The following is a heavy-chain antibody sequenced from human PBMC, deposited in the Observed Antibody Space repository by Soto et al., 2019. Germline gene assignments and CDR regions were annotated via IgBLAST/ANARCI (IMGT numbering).Heavy chain of an antibody. CDR3: AHRAVLCSGGTCYSPPFDF. Sequence: QITLKESGPTLVKPTQTLTLTCTFSGFSLTTTGVGVGWIRQPPGKALEWLAIIYWDDDKRYSPSLKSRLTTTXDXXKHQVVLTMTNMDPVDTATYFCAHRAVLCSGGTCYSPPFDFWGQGTLVTVSS. D-gene: IGHD2-15*01. CDR1: GFSLTTTGVG. J-gene: IGHJ5*01. CDR2: IYWDDDK. V-gene: IGHV2-5*02.